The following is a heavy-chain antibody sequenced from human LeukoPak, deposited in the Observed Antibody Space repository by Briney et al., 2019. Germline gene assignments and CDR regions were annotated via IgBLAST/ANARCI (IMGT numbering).Heavy chain of an antibody. V-gene: IGHV4-30-2*01. J-gene: IGHJ4*02. Sequence: PSETLSLTCAVSGGSISSGGYSWSWIRQPPGKGLEWIGYIYHSGSTYYNPSLKSRVTISVDRSKNQFSLKLSSVTAADTAVYYCAKALPPKFPEHWGPGTPVTVSS. CDR2: IYHSGST. CDR3: AKALPPKFPEH. CDR1: GGSISSGGYS.